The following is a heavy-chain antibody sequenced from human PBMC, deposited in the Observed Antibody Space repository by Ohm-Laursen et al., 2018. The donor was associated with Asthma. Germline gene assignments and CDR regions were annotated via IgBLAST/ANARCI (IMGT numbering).Heavy chain of an antibody. CDR2: IWYDGSNK. J-gene: IGHJ4*02. CDR3: ARDPGRAAADYLGPLFYFDY. CDR1: GFTFSSYS. D-gene: IGHD6-13*01. Sequence: SLRLSCAASGFTFSSYSMNWVRQAPGKGLEWVAVIWYDGSNKYYADSVRGRFTISRDNSKNTLYLQMNSLRAEDTAVYYCARDPGRAAADYLGPLFYFDYWGQGTLVTVSS. V-gene: IGHV3-33*08.